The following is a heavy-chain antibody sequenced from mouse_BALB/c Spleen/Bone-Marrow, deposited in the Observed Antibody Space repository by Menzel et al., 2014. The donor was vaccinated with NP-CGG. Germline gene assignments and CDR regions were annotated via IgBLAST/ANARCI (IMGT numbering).Heavy chain of an antibody. V-gene: IGHV4-1*02. CDR1: GFDFSRYW. CDR2: INPDSSTI. Sequence: EVMLVESGGGLVQPGGSLKLSCAASGFDFSRYWMSWVRQAPGKGLEWIGEINPDSSTINYTPSLKDKFIISRDNAKNTLDLQMSKVRSEDTALYYCARRGGMFAYWGQGTLVTVSA. D-gene: IGHD1-1*02. CDR3: ARRGGMFAY. J-gene: IGHJ3*01.